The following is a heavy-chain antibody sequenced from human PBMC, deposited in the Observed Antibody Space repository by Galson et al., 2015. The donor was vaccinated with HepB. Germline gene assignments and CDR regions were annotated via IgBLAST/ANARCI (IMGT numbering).Heavy chain of an antibody. V-gene: IGHV1-18*01. CDR1: GYTFTSYG. D-gene: IGHD3-22*01. Sequence: SVKVSCKASGYTFTSYGISWVRQAPGQGLEWMGWISAYNGNTNYAQKLQGRVTMTTDTSTSTAYMELRSLRSDDTAVYYCARDRQPYYYDSSGYYWGQGTLVTVSS. J-gene: IGHJ4*02. CDR2: ISAYNGNT. CDR3: ARDRQPYYYDSSGYY.